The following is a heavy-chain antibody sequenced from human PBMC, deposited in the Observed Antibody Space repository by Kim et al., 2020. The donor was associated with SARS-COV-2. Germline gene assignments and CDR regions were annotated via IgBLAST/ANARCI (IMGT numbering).Heavy chain of an antibody. J-gene: IGHJ4*02. CDR2: ISSSRTTI. CDR1: GFTFSDYY. V-gene: IGHV3-11*01. CDR3: AGAIDYGDQGDY. D-gene: IGHD4-17*01. Sequence: GGSLRLSCAASGFTFSDYYMTWIRQAPGKGLEWVSYISSSRTTISYADSVRGRFTISRDNAKNSVYLQMSSLRAEDTAGYYCAGAIDYGDQGDYWGQGTL.